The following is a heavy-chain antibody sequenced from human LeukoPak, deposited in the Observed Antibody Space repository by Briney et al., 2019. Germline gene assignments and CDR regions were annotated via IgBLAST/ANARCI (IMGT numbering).Heavy chain of an antibody. CDR3: ARHMTTVVSTMGYYYGMDV. Sequence: GSSVKVSFKASGGTFSRCALSWVRQAPGQGLEWMGGIIPIFGTADYAQKFQGRVTITADESTSTAYMELSSLKSEDTAVYYCARHMTTVVSTMGYYYGMDVWGQGTTVTVSS. J-gene: IGHJ6*02. V-gene: IGHV1-69*01. D-gene: IGHD4-23*01. CDR1: GGTFSRCA. CDR2: IIPIFGTA.